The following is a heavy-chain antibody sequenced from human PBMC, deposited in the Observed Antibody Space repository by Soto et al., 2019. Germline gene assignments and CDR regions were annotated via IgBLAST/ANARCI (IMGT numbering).Heavy chain of an antibody. Sequence: GGSLRLSCAASGFTFSSYGMHWVRQAPGKGLEWVAVISYDGSNKYYADSVKGRFTISRDNSKNTLYLQMNSLRAEDTAVYYCAKAYCGGDCHFDYWGQGTLVTVSS. CDR3: AKAYCGGDCHFDY. V-gene: IGHV3-30*18. CDR1: GFTFSSYG. CDR2: ISYDGSNK. J-gene: IGHJ4*02. D-gene: IGHD2-21*02.